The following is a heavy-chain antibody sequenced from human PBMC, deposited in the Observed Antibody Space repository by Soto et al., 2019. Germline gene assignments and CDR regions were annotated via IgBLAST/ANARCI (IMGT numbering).Heavy chain of an antibody. D-gene: IGHD1-1*01. CDR2: INHSGST. Sequence: SETLSLTCTVYGGSFSGYYWSWIRQPPGKGLEWIGEINHSGSTNYNPSLKSRVTISVDTSKNQFSLKLSSVTAADTAVYYCARDNGGGYNDWFDPWGQGTLVTVSS. CDR3: ARDNGGGYNDWFDP. J-gene: IGHJ5*02. V-gene: IGHV4-34*01. CDR1: GGSFSGYY.